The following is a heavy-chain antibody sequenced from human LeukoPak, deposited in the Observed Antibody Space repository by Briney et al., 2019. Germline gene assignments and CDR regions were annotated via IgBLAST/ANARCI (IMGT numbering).Heavy chain of an antibody. CDR2: IYPSGST. D-gene: IGHD4-17*01. V-gene: IGHV4-4*07. J-gene: IGHJ4*02. Sequence: SETLSLTCTVSGGPLNNYFWSWIRQPAGKGLEWMGRIYPSGSTSYNPSLKNRLTISLDKTKNQVSLKLTSVTAADTAMYVCAREQTTGFDQWGQGTLVTVSS. CDR1: GGPLNNYF. CDR3: AREQTTGFDQ.